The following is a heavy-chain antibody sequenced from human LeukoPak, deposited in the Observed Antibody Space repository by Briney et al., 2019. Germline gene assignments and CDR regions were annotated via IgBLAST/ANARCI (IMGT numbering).Heavy chain of an antibody. D-gene: IGHD6-13*01. CDR3: AKDLLADDY. Sequence: GGSLRLSCAASGFTVSSNYMSWVRQAPGKGLEWVSAISGSGGSTYYADSVKGRFTISRDNSKNTLYLQMNSLRAEDTAVYYCAKDLLADDYWGQGTLVTVSS. CDR1: GFTVSSNY. CDR2: ISGSGGST. V-gene: IGHV3-23*01. J-gene: IGHJ4*02.